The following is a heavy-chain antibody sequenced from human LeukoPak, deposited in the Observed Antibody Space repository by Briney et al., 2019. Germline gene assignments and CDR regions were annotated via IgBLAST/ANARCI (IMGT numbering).Heavy chain of an antibody. CDR2: ISWDSGTI. Sequence: GGSLRLSCAASGFNFDNYAMHWVRQAPGKGLEWVSGISWDSGTIGYADSVKGRFTISRDNAKNSLYLQMKSLRTEDTALYYCARLAGYCSSTSCYVDYWGQGTLVTVSS. CDR1: GFNFDNYA. V-gene: IGHV3-9*01. CDR3: ARLAGYCSSTSCYVDY. J-gene: IGHJ4*02. D-gene: IGHD2-2*01.